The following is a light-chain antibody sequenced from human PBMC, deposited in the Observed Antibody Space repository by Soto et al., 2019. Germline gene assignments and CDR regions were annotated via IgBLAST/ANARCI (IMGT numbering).Light chain of an antibody. V-gene: IGKV1-27*01. CDR3: QKYNSAPLFT. CDR2: AAS. Sequence: DIQMTQSPSSLSASVGDRVTITCRASQGISNYLAWYQQKPGKVPKLLMYAASTLQSGVPSRFSGSGSGTDFTLTISSLQPEDVATYYCQKYNSAPLFTFGPGNKVDIK. J-gene: IGKJ3*01. CDR1: QGISNY.